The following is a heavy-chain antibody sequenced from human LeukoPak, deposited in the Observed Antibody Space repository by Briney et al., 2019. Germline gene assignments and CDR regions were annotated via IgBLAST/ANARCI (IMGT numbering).Heavy chain of an antibody. CDR1: GFTFSSYE. CDR2: ISSSGSTI. Sequence: GGSLRLSSAASGFTFSSYEMNWVRQAPGKGLEWVSYISSSGSTIYYADSVKGRFTISRDNAKNSLYLQMNSLRADDTAVYYCAELGITMIGGVWGKGTTVTISS. CDR3: AELGITMIGGV. D-gene: IGHD3-10*02. J-gene: IGHJ6*04. V-gene: IGHV3-48*03.